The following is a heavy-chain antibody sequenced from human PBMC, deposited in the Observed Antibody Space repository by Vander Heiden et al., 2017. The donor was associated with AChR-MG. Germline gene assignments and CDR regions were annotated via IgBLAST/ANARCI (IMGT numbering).Heavy chain of an antibody. CDR2: ISSSGSTI. CDR1: GFTFSDYD. J-gene: IGHJ6*02. CDR3: ARSPPLRYGDYVSHGMDV. Sequence: QVQLVESGGGLVKPGGSMRLSCAASGFTFSDYDLSWIRQAPGKGLEWVSYISSSGSTIYYADSVKGRFTISRDNAKNSLYLQMNSLRAEDTAVYYCARSPPLRYGDYVSHGMDVWGQGTTVTVSS. V-gene: IGHV3-11*01. D-gene: IGHD4-17*01.